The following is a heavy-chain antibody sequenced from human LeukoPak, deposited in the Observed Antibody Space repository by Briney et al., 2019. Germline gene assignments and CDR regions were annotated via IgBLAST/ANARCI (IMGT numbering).Heavy chain of an antibody. V-gene: IGHV4-38-2*02. Sequence: PSETLSLTCTVSGYSISSGYYWGWIRQPPGKGLEWIGSIYHSGSTYYNPSLKSRATMSVDTSKNQFSLKLSSVTAADTAVYYCARLWFGELLSFDYWGQGALVTVSS. CDR1: GYSISSGYY. J-gene: IGHJ4*02. CDR3: ARLWFGELLSFDY. CDR2: IYHSGST. D-gene: IGHD3-10*01.